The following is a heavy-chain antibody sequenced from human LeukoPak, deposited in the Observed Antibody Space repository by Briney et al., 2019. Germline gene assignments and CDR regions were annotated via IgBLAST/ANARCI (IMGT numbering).Heavy chain of an antibody. Sequence: SVKVSCKASGGTFSSYAISWVRQAPGQGLEWMGGIIPIFGTANYAQKFQGRVTITTDESTSTAYMELSSLRSEDTAVYYCVRAGEMATINGFDPWGQGTLVTVSS. V-gene: IGHV1-69*05. J-gene: IGHJ5*02. CDR1: GGTFSSYA. CDR3: VRAGEMATINGFDP. D-gene: IGHD5-24*01. CDR2: IIPIFGTA.